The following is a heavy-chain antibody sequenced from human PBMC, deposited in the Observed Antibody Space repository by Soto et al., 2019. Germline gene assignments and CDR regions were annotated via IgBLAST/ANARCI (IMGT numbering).Heavy chain of an antibody. D-gene: IGHD2-15*01. Sequence: ASVKVSCKVSGYTLTELSMHWVRQAPGKGLEWMGGFDPEDGETIYAQKFQGRVTMTEDTSTDTAYMELSSLRSEDTAVYYCATDPLGYCSGGSCLVNWFDPWGQGTLVTVSS. J-gene: IGHJ5*02. V-gene: IGHV1-24*01. CDR2: FDPEDGET. CDR1: GYTLTELS. CDR3: ATDPLGYCSGGSCLVNWFDP.